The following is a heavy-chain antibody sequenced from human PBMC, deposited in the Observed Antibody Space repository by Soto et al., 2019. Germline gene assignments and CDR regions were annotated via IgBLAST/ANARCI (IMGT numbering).Heavy chain of an antibody. J-gene: IGHJ5*02. CDR1: GYTFTSYY. Sequence: ASVKVSCKASGYTFTSYYMHWVRQAPGQGLEWMGIINPSGGSTSYAQKFQGRVTMTRDTSTSTVYMELSSLRSEDTAVYYCARDLPKWELLGNWFDPWRQGTLVTVSS. CDR2: INPSGGST. D-gene: IGHD1-26*01. CDR3: ARDLPKWELLGNWFDP. V-gene: IGHV1-46*01.